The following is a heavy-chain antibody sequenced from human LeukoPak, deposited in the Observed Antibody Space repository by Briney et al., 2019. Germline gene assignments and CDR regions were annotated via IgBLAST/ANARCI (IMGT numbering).Heavy chain of an antibody. Sequence: PGGSLRLSCTASGFTFSSYWMHWVRQAPGKGLVWVSRINSDGGSTSYADSVKGRFTISRDNSKNTLYLQMNSLRAEDTAVYYCAGYVWGTYRYTNYWGQGTLVTVSS. J-gene: IGHJ4*02. D-gene: IGHD3-16*02. CDR3: AGYVWGTYRYTNY. V-gene: IGHV3-74*01. CDR1: GFTFSSYW. CDR2: INSDGGST.